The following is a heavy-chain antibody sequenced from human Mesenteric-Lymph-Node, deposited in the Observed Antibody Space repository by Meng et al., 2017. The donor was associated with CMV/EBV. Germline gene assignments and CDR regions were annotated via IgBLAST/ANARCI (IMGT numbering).Heavy chain of an antibody. V-gene: IGHV1-69*10. CDR3: ARHYCSSTSCYYYYYYGLDV. CDR2: IIPILGIA. Sequence: SVKVSCKASGGTFSSYAISWVRQAPGQGLEWMGGIIPILGIANYAQKFQGRVTITADKSTSTAYMELSSLRSEDTAVYYCARHYCSSTSCYYYYYYGLDVWGQGTTVTVSS. D-gene: IGHD2-2*01. CDR1: GGTFSSYA. J-gene: IGHJ6*02.